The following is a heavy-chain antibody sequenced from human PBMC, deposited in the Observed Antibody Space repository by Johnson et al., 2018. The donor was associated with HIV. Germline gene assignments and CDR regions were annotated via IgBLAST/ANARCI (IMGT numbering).Heavy chain of an antibody. J-gene: IGHJ3*02. CDR2: IYSGGST. D-gene: IGHD1-14*01. Sequence: VLLVESGRGLIQPGGSLRLSCAASGFTVSSNYMSWVRQAPGKGLEWVSVIYSGGSTYYADSVKGRFTISRDNSKNTLYLQMNSLRAGDTAGYYCARENWNHAGAFDIWGQGTMVTVSS. CDR3: ARENWNHAGAFDI. CDR1: GFTVSSNY. V-gene: IGHV3-66*03.